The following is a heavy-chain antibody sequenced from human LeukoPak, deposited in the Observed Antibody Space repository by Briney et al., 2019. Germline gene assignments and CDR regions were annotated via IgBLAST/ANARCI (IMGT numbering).Heavy chain of an antibody. J-gene: IGHJ3*02. CDR1: GYTFTSYD. CDR2: MNPNSGNT. Sequence: GASVKVSCKASGYTFTSYDINWVRQATGQGLEWMGWMNPNSGNTGYAQKFQGRVTITRNTSISTAYMELSSLGSEDTAVYYCARGRDSGYDFDAFDIWGQGTMVTVSS. CDR3: ARGRDSGYDFDAFDI. D-gene: IGHD5-12*01. V-gene: IGHV1-8*03.